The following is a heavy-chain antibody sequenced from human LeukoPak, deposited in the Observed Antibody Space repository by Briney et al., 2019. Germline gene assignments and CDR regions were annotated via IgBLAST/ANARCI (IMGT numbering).Heavy chain of an antibody. CDR2: IYYSGST. CDR1: GGPISSYY. V-gene: IGHV4-59*12. CDR3: ARDRIDFWSLSRENDAFDI. J-gene: IGHJ3*02. Sequence: SETLSLTCTVSGGPISSYYWSWIRQPPGKGLEWIGYIYYSGSTNYNPSLKSRVTISVDTSKNQFSLKLSSVTAADTAVYYCARDRIDFWSLSRENDAFDIWGQGTMVTVSS. D-gene: IGHD3-3*01.